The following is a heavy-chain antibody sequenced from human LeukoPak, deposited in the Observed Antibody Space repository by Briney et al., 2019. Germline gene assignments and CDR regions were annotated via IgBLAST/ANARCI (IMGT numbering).Heavy chain of an antibody. Sequence: GASVKVSCKASGYTFTGYYMHWVRQAPGQGLEWMGWISAYNGNTNYAQKLQGRVTMTTDTSTSTAYMELRSLRSDDTAVYCCARDSEAHFDYWGQGTLVTVSS. CDR3: ARDSEAHFDY. D-gene: IGHD1-26*01. CDR1: GYTFTGYY. J-gene: IGHJ4*02. V-gene: IGHV1-18*04. CDR2: ISAYNGNT.